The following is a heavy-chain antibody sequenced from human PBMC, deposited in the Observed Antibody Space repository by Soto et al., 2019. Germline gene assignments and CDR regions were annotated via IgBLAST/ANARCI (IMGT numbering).Heavy chain of an antibody. CDR3: ASGVGGDCRGGSGEPLDFDA. Sequence: QVQLVQSGAEVKKPGSSVKVSCKASGGTFSSYTISWVRQAPGQGLEWMGRIIPILGIANYAQKFQGRVTLIPDKSXXTXNXXRSTLRSEDPAGCYCASGVGGDCRGGSGEPLDFDAWGQGTLVTVSS. CDR1: GGTFSSYT. V-gene: IGHV1-69*02. D-gene: IGHD2-15*01. J-gene: IGHJ4*02. CDR2: IIPILGIA.